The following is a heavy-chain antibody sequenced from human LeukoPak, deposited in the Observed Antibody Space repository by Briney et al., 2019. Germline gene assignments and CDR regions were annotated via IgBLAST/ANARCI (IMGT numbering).Heavy chain of an antibody. CDR3: ARAVAGCDY. J-gene: IGHJ4*02. CDR1: GFTFSSYA. V-gene: IGHV3-30-3*01. CDR2: ISYDGSNK. Sequence: GGSLRLSCAAFGFTFSSYAMHWVRQAPGKGLEWVAVISYDGSNKYYADSVKGRFTISRDNSKNTLYLQMNSLRAEDTAVYYCARAVAGCDYWGQGTLVTVSS. D-gene: IGHD6-19*01.